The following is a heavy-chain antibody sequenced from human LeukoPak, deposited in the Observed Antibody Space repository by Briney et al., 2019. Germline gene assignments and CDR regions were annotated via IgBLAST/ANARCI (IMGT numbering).Heavy chain of an antibody. Sequence: PGRSLRLSCVGSGFNFDEYAMHWVRQPPGKGLEWVSGISSNSDDIGYADSVKGRFTISRDSAKKSLYLQMNSLRAGDTALYYCAKDRYCTSSSCPIDYWGRGTLVTVSS. J-gene: IGHJ4*02. CDR2: ISSNSDDI. CDR1: GFNFDEYA. D-gene: IGHD2-15*01. V-gene: IGHV3-9*01. CDR3: AKDRYCTSSSCPIDY.